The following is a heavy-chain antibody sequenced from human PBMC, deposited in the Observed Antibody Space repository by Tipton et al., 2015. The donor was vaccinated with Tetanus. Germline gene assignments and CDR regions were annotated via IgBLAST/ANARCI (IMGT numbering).Heavy chain of an antibody. Sequence: SGFTFTNYWLSWVRQAPGRGLEWVANIKEDGSERNYVDSVKGRFTISRDNVRNSLYLQTNSLRAEDTAVYYCAGTNIPWGEAAYWGQGTLVTVSS. CDR2: IKEDGSER. D-gene: IGHD3-16*01. V-gene: IGHV3-7*01. CDR3: AGTNIPWGEAAY. J-gene: IGHJ4*02. CDR1: GFTFTNYW.